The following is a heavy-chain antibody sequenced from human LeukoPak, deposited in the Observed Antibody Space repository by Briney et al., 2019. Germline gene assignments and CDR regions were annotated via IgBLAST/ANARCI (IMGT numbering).Heavy chain of an antibody. J-gene: IGHJ4*02. CDR3: ARDYGYSSSFDY. V-gene: IGHV3-48*02. Sequence: GVSLRLSCAAFGFTFSTYSMNWVRQAPGKGLEWVSYISSGSSTIHYADSVMGRFTISRDNAKNSLYLQMSSLRDEDTAVYYCARDYGYSSSFDYWGQGTLVTVSS. CDR1: GFTFSTYS. CDR2: ISSGSSTI. D-gene: IGHD6-13*01.